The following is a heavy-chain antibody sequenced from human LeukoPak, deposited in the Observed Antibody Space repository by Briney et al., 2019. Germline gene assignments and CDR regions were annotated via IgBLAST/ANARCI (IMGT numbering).Heavy chain of an antibody. D-gene: IGHD2-2*02. CDR1: GFTFSSYS. Sequence: PGGSLRLSCAASGFTFSSYSMNWVRQAPGKGLEWVSSISSSSSYIYYADSVKGRFTISRDNAKNSLYLQMNSLRAEDTAVYYCAKDKDGPVQLLYKTRRRSGMDVWGQGTTVTISS. J-gene: IGHJ6*02. CDR2: ISSSSSYI. V-gene: IGHV3-21*01. CDR3: AKDKDGPVQLLYKTRRRSGMDV.